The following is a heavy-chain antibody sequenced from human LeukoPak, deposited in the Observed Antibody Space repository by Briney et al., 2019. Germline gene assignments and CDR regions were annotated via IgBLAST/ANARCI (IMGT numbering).Heavy chain of an antibody. CDR3: AKGGASSRYTYIDV. Sequence: GGSLGLSCAASGFTFSNHAMSWVRQAPGKGLEWVSVIGDSGGSTYYADSVKGRFTISRDNSKNTLYLQMNSLRADDTAVYHCAKGGASSRYTYIDVWGKGTTVIVSS. D-gene: IGHD6-6*01. J-gene: IGHJ6*04. CDR2: IGDSGGST. V-gene: IGHV3-23*01. CDR1: GFTFSNHA.